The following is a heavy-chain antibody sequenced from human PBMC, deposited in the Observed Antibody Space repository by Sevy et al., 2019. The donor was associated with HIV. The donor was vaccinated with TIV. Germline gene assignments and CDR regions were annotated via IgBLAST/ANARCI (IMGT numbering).Heavy chain of an antibody. J-gene: IGHJ4*02. V-gene: IGHV3-7*01. CDR2: IKQDGTDT. CDR3: ARALADWGSFHYSS. CDR1: GFTFSTYW. Sequence: GGSLRLSCAASGFTFSTYWMTWVRQAPGKGLEWVANIKQDGTDTNYVDSVRGRFTISGNNGRNLLYLHMNSLRAEDTAVYFCARALADWGSFHYSSWGRGVLVTVSS. D-gene: IGHD3-16*01.